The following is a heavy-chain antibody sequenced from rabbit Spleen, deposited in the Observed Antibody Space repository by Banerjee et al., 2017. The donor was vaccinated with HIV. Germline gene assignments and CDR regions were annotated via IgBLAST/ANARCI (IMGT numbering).Heavy chain of an antibody. V-gene: IGHV1S40*01. CDR2: INIVTGKS. CDR3: ARDLVAVIGWNFNL. Sequence: QSLEESGGDLVKPEGSLTLTCTASGVDFSTTKYMCWVRQAPGKGLEWIACINIVTGKSVYANWAEGRFIMSRTSSTTVTLQMTSLTAADTATYFCARDLVAVIGWNFNLWGQGTLVTVS. D-gene: IGHD1-1*01. CDR1: GVDFSTTKY. J-gene: IGHJ4*01.